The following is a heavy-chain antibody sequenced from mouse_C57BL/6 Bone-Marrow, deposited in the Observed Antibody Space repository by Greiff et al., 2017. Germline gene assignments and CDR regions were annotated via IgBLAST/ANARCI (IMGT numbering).Heavy chain of an antibody. CDR1: GYTFTSYW. CDR2: IYPTDGLT. V-gene: IGHV1-55*01. Sequence: VQLQQPGAELVKPGASVKMSCKASGYTFTSYWITWVKQRPGQGLEWIGDIYPTDGLTNYTEKFKGKAILTVDTSSNTAYLQLSSLTSEDSAVYYCARAGGRRRSFDFGGRGTTLTVSA. J-gene: IGHJ2*01. CDR3: ARAGGRRRSFDF. D-gene: IGHD1-1*02.